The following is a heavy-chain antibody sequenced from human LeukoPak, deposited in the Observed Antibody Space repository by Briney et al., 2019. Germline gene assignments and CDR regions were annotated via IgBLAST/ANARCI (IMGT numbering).Heavy chain of an antibody. D-gene: IGHD3-10*01. Sequence: GASVKVSCKASGYTFTGYYMHWVRQAPGQGLEWMGWINPNSGGTNYAQKFQGRVTMTRDTSISTAYMELSRLRSDDTAVYYCARDSGFYFYGSGSYYTPLGFDYWGQGTLVTVSS. CDR1: GYTFTGYY. CDR2: INPNSGGT. J-gene: IGHJ4*02. V-gene: IGHV1-2*02. CDR3: ARDSGFYFYGSGSYYTPLGFDY.